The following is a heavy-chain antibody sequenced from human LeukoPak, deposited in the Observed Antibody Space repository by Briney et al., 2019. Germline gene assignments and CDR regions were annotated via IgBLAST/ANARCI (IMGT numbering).Heavy chain of an antibody. D-gene: IGHD6-6*01. J-gene: IGHJ4*02. V-gene: IGHV3-23*01. CDR1: GFTFSSYA. Sequence: PGGSLRLSCAASGFTFSSYAMSWVRQAPGKGLEWVSAISGSGGSTYYADSVKGRFTISRDNSKNTLYLQMNSLRAEDTAIYYCAKVSRYSNSTLSTGYYFDSWGQGTLVTVSS. CDR3: AKVSRYSNSTLSTGYYFDS. CDR2: ISGSGGST.